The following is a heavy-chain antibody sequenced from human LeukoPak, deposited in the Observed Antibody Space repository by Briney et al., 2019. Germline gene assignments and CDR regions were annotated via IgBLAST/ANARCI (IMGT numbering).Heavy chain of an antibody. Sequence: PETLSLTCAVYGESFSGYYWSWIRQPPGKGLEWIGEINHSGSINYNPSLKSRVTVSVDTSKNQFSLKLSSVTAADTAVYYCASSYYYGSGSYRPFYFDYWGQGTLVTVSS. V-gene: IGHV4-34*01. CDR3: ASSYYYGSGSYRPFYFDY. CDR1: GESFSGYY. CDR2: INHSGSI. J-gene: IGHJ4*02. D-gene: IGHD3-10*01.